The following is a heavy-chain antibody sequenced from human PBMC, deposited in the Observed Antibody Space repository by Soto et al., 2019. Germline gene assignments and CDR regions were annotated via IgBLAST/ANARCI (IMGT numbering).Heavy chain of an antibody. CDR3: ARAPYYYDSRGYYRY. J-gene: IGHJ4*02. D-gene: IGHD3-22*01. Sequence: EVQLVESGGGLVKPGGSLRLSCAASGFTFSSYSMNWVRQAPGMGLEWVSSISSSSSYIYYADSVKGRFTISRDNAKNSLYLQMNSLRAEDTAVYYCARAPYYYDSRGYYRYWGQGTLVTVSS. CDR1: GFTFSSYS. CDR2: ISSSSSYI. V-gene: IGHV3-21*01.